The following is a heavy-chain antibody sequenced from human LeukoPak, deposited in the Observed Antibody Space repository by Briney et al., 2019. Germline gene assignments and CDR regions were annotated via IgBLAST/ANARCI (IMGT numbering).Heavy chain of an antibody. CDR2: ISSSSSTI. J-gene: IGHJ4*02. Sequence: PGGSLRLSCAASGFTFSSYNMDWVRQAPGKGLEWVSYISSSSSTIYYADSVKGRFTISRDNAKNSLYLQMNSLRAEDTAVYYCASRRLRLGELSLYFEYWGQGILVTVSS. V-gene: IGHV3-48*04. D-gene: IGHD3-16*02. CDR3: ASRRLRLGELSLYFEY. CDR1: GFTFSSYN.